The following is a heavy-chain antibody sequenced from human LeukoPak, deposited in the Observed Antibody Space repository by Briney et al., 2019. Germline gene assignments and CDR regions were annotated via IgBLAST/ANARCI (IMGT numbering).Heavy chain of an antibody. J-gene: IGHJ4*02. D-gene: IGHD3-10*01. Sequence: SETLSLTCAVYGGSFSDYCWSWIRQTPGKGLEWVGEILHNGSTDYNPSLKSRVTISVDTSKNQFSLKLSSVTAADTAVYYCARGSDMVRGVTYYFDYWGQGTLVTVSS. CDR2: ILHNGST. CDR3: ARGSDMVRGVTYYFDY. V-gene: IGHV4-34*12. CDR1: GGSFSDYC.